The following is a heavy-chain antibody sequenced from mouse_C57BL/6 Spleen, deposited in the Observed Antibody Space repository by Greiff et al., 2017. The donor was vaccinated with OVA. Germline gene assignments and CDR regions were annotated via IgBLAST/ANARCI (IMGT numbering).Heavy chain of an antibody. V-gene: IGHV1-72*01. CDR1: GYTFTSYW. CDR2: IDPNSGGT. D-gene: IGHD1-1*01. CDR3: ARRHDYGSLDWYFDV. Sequence: QVQLQQPGAELVKPGASVRLSCKASGYTFTSYWMHWVKQRPGRGLEWIGRIDPNSGGTKYNEKFKSKATLTVDKSSSTAYMQLSSRMSEDSAVYYCARRHDYGSLDWYFDVWGTGTTVTVSS. J-gene: IGHJ1*03.